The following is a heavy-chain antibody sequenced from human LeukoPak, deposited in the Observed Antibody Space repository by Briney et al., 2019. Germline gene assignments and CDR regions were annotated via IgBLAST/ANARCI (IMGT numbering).Heavy chain of an antibody. V-gene: IGHV1-24*01. J-gene: IGHJ5*02. CDR3: ATQLLRFLEWRTPNWFDP. Sequence: ASVKVSCKVSGYTLTELSMHWVRQAPGKGLEWMGGFDPEDGETIYAQKFQGRVTMTEDTSTDTAYMELSSLRSEDTAVYYCATQLLRFLEWRTPNWFDPWGQGTLVTVSS. D-gene: IGHD3-3*01. CDR2: FDPEDGET. CDR1: GYTLTELS.